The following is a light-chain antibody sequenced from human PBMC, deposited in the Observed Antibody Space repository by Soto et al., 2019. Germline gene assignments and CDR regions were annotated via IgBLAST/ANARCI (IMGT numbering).Light chain of an antibody. Sequence: QSVLTQPASVSGSPGQSITISCTGTSSDVGGYNYVSWYQQHPGKAPKLMIYDVSNRSSGVSNRFSGSKSGNTASLTISGLQAEDEADYYCSSYTSSSTYVCGTGTKSPS. CDR1: SSDVGGYNY. CDR2: DVS. V-gene: IGLV2-14*01. J-gene: IGLJ1*01. CDR3: SSYTSSSTYV.